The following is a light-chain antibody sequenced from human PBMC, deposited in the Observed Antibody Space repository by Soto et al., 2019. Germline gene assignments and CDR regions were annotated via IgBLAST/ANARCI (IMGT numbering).Light chain of an antibody. J-gene: IGKJ4*01. Sequence: EIVLTQAPGTLSLSPVERATVSCRDSQSVGGNYLAWYQQKPGQAPRLLIYGASSRATGTPDRFSGSGYGTDFNLTISRLETGDFAVYYCQQRSDWPPTFGGGTKVDIK. V-gene: IGKV3D-20*02. CDR3: QQRSDWPPT. CDR1: QSVGGNY. CDR2: GAS.